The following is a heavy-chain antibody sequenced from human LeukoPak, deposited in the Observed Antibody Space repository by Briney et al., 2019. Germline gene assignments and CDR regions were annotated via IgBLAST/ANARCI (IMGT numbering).Heavy chain of an antibody. CDR3: ARGYCSGANCYTAPDY. CDR2: MDPKGTT. D-gene: IGHD2-15*01. J-gene: IGHJ4*02. Sequence: PSETLSLTCTVSGGSITGYYWNWIRQPAGKGLEWIGRMDPKGTTSYNPSLKSRVTTSVDTSKNQLSLKLKSVTAADTAMYYCARGYCSGANCYTAPDYWGQGTLVTVSS. V-gene: IGHV4-4*07. CDR1: GGSITGYY.